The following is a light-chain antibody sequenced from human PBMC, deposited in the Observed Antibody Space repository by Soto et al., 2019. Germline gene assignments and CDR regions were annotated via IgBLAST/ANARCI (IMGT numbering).Light chain of an antibody. CDR3: AAWDDSLNAVV. J-gene: IGLJ2*01. CDR2: SNN. Sequence: QSVLTQPPSASGTPGQRVTISCSGSSSNIGRNTVNWYQQLPGTALKVLIYSNNQRPSGVPDRLSGSKSGTSASLAISGLQSEDEADYYCAAWDDSLNAVVFGGGTQLTVL. CDR1: SSNIGRNT. V-gene: IGLV1-44*01.